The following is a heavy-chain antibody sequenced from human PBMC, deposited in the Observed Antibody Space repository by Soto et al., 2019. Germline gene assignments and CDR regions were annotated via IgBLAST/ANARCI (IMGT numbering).Heavy chain of an antibody. D-gene: IGHD5-12*01. V-gene: IGHV4-59*08. J-gene: IGHJ3*02. Sequence: KPSETLSLACTVSGGSISSYYWSWIRQPPGKGLEWIGYIYYSGSTNYNPSLKSRVTISVDTSKNQFSLKLSSVTAADTAVYYCAGASTWHPGAFDIWGQGTAVT. CDR3: AGASTWHPGAFDI. CDR2: IYYSGST. CDR1: GGSISSYY.